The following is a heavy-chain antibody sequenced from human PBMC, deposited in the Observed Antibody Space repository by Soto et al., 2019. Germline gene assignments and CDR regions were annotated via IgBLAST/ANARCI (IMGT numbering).Heavy chain of an antibody. J-gene: IGHJ4*02. D-gene: IGHD2-2*01. CDR3: AHAMPVPATRFDY. V-gene: IGHV2-5*02. Sequence: QITLKESGPTLVKHTQTLTLTCTFSGFSLSTSGVGVGWIRQPPGKALEWLALIYWDVDKRYSPSLKSRRTITKDNSKLQVVLTRTNMDPVDTATYYCAHAMPVPATRFDYWGRGSLVTVSS. CDR2: IYWDVDK. CDR1: GFSLSTSGVG.